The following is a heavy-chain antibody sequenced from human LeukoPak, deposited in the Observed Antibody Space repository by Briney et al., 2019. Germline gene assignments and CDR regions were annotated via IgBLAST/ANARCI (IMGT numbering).Heavy chain of an antibody. Sequence: GESLKISCKGSGYSFISYWIGWVRQMPGKGLEWMGIIYPGDSDTRYSPSFQGQVTISADKSISTAYLQWSSLKASDTAMYYCARIDYGGNSKSGAFDIWGQGTMVTVSS. CDR1: GYSFISYW. CDR2: IYPGDSDT. CDR3: ARIDYGGNSKSGAFDI. J-gene: IGHJ3*02. V-gene: IGHV5-51*01. D-gene: IGHD4-23*01.